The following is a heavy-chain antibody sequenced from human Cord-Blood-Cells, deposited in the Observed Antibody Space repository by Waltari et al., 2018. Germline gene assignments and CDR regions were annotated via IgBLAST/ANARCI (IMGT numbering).Heavy chain of an antibody. CDR1: GGNFSSYA. Sequence: QVQLVQSGAEVKKPGSSVEVSCKASGGNFSSYAISWVRQAPAQGLEWGVGHLPMFGTANYAQKVHSRVTITAYESTSASYMWLITLRSEDSAVFYCARVFSHFDFWIGYSGWYFFLWVLGSLVTV. D-gene: IGHD3-3*01. CDR2: HLPMFGTA. J-gene: IGHJ2*01. V-gene: IGHV1-69*01. CDR3: ARVFSHFDFWIGYSGWYFFL.